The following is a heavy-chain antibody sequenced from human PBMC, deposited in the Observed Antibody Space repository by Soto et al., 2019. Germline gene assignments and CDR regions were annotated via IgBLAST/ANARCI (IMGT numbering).Heavy chain of an antibody. CDR2: IYYSGST. Sequence: SETLSLTSPVSRGSISSGTNYWAWIRQPPGKGLEWIANIYYSGSTFYNPSLKSRVTMSLDTSKNQFSLTLRSVTAADTAVYYCARHEAGWYFDSWGQGTLVTVSS. CDR1: RGSISSGTNY. V-gene: IGHV4-39*01. J-gene: IGHJ4*02. CDR3: ARHEAGWYFDS. D-gene: IGHD6-25*01.